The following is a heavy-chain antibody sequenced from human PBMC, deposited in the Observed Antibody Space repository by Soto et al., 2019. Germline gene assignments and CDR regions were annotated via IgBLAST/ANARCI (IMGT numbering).Heavy chain of an antibody. V-gene: IGHV3-7*03. CDR1: GFTFSSYW. CDR2: IKQDGSEK. CDR3: AREGGLSAVHVDL. D-gene: IGHD3-16*01. J-gene: IGHJ2*01. Sequence: EVQLVESGGGLVQPGGSLRLSCAASGFTFSSYWMSWVRQAPGKGLEWVANIKQDGSEKYYVDSVKGRFTISRDNAKNSLYLQMNSLRGEDTAVYYCAREGGLSAVHVDLWGRGTLVTVSS.